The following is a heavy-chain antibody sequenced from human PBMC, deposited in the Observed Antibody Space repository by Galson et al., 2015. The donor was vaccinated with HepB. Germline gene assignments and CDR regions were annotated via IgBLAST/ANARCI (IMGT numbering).Heavy chain of an antibody. D-gene: IGHD3-10*01. CDR3: ARDSSITMVQGVISPPYYYMDV. V-gene: IGHV1-69*13. CDR2: IIPIFGTA. Sequence: SVKVSCKASGGTFSSYAISWVGQAPGQGLEWMGGIIPIFGTANYAQKFQGRVTITADESTSTAYMELSSLRSEDTAVYYCARDSSITMVQGVISPPYYYMDVWGKGTTVTVSS. CDR1: GGTFSSYA. J-gene: IGHJ6*03.